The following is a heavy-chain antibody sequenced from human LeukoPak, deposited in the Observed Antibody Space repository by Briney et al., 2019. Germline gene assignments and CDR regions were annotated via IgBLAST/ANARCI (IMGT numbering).Heavy chain of an antibody. J-gene: IGHJ4*02. V-gene: IGHV1-2*02. D-gene: IGHD4-17*01. CDR3: ALNDYGDGLGY. CDR2: INPNSGGT. CDR1: GYTFTGSY. Sequence: ASVKASCKASGYTFTGSYMHWVRQAPGQGLEWMGWINPNSGGTNYAQKFQGRVTMTRDTSISTAYMELSRLRSDDTAVYYCALNDYGDGLGYWGQGTLVTVFS.